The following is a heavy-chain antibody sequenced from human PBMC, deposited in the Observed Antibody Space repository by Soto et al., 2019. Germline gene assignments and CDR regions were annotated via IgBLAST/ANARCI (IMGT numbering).Heavy chain of an antibody. CDR3: ARFVVTAKDYYYGMDV. J-gene: IGHJ6*02. CDR2: ISAYNGNT. CDR1: GYTFTSYG. Sequence: QVQLVQSGAEVKKPGASVKVSCKASGYTFTSYGISWVRQAPGQGLEWMGWISAYNGNTNYAQKLQGRVTMTTDTSTIKAYVELRSLRSDDTAVYYFARFVVTAKDYYYGMDVLGQGTPVTVSS. V-gene: IGHV1-18*04. D-gene: IGHD2-21*02.